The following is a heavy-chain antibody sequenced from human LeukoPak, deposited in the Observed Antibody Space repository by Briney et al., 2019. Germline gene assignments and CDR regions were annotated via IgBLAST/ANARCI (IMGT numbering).Heavy chain of an antibody. Sequence: GGSLRLSCAASGFTFSNYWMHWFRQAPGKGLGWVARINHDGSTTGYADSVKGRFHISRDNAKNTLYLQLNSLRAEDTATYFCANFDPMNAFDYWGQGTLVSVSS. V-gene: IGHV3-74*01. J-gene: IGHJ4*02. CDR3: ANFDPMNAFDY. CDR2: INHDGSTT. D-gene: IGHD2/OR15-2a*01. CDR1: GFTFSNYW.